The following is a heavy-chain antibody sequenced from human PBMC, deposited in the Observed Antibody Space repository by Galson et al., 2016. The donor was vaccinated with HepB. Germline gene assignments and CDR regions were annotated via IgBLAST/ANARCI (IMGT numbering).Heavy chain of an antibody. CDR3: AHRRRYSSGRGYYYYGMDV. CDR2: FYGDDDT. CDR1: GFSFSTSGVG. J-gene: IGHJ6*02. V-gene: IGHV2-5*02. D-gene: IGHD6-19*01. Sequence: PALVKPTQTLTLTCTFSGFSFSTSGVGVGWIRQPPGKALEWLALFYGDDDTRYSPSLKSRLTIPKDTPKNPVVLTMTNMDPVDTATYLCAHRRRYSSGRGYYYYGMDVWGPGTTVTVSS.